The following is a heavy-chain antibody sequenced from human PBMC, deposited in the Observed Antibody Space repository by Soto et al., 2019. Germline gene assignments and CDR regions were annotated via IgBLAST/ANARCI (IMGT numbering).Heavy chain of an antibody. CDR2: ITAGSNTI. J-gene: IGHJ5*02. D-gene: IGHD2-8*01. CDR1: GFTFSAYS. V-gene: IGHV3-48*02. CDR3: ARDNGMAGSFDP. Sequence: VGSLRLSCAASGFTFSAYSMNWARQAPGKGLEWVSYITAGSNTIFYADSVKGRFTISRDNAKNSLYLQMNSLRDDDTAVYYCARDNGMAGSFDPWGPGTLVTVSS.